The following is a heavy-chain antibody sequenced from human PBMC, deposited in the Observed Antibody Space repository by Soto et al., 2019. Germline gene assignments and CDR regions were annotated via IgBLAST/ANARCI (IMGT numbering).Heavy chain of an antibody. CDR3: ARDPARGGGSYLGYFDY. J-gene: IGHJ4*02. D-gene: IGHD1-26*01. CDR1: GGSIRSGDNY. CDR2: IYYRGST. Sequence: PSQTLSLTCTVSGGSIRSGDNYWSWIRQTPGKGLEWIGYIYYRGSTYYNQSLKSRVTISVDTSMNQFSLTLTSVTAADTAVYYCARDPARGGGSYLGYFDYCGQGTPVTVSS. V-gene: IGHV4-30-4*01.